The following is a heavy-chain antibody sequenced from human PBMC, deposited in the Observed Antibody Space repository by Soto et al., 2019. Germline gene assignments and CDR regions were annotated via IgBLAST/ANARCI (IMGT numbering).Heavy chain of an antibody. J-gene: IGHJ2*01. CDR2: FSSGGTT. CDR3: ASRNGPRYWYFDL. D-gene: IGHD1-1*01. Sequence: EVQLVESGGGLIQPGGSLRLSCAASGFSVSSNHMSWVRQAPGKGLEWVSVFSSGGTTNYADSVKGRFTISRDDSKNTLYLQMNSLRAEDTAVYYCASRNGPRYWYFDLWGRGTLVTVSS. CDR1: GFSVSSNH. V-gene: IGHV3-53*01.